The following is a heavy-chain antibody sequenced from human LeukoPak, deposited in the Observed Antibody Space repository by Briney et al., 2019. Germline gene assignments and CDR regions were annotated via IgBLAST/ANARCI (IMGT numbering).Heavy chain of an antibody. J-gene: IGHJ4*02. Sequence: GGSLRLSCAASGFTFSSYSMNWVRQAPGKGLEWVSSISSSSYYIYYADSVKGRFTVSRDNAKNSLYLQMNSLRAEDTAVYYCARAEYSSSGYYFDYWGQGTLVTVSS. CDR3: ARAEYSSSGYYFDY. D-gene: IGHD6-6*01. CDR1: GFTFSSYS. V-gene: IGHV3-21*01. CDR2: ISSSSYYI.